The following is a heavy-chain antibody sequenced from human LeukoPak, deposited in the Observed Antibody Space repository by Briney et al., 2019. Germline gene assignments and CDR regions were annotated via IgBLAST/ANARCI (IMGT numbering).Heavy chain of an antibody. CDR1: GFSLSTRGVG. J-gene: IGHJ4*02. CDR3: ARTYYDILTGYSGFDY. D-gene: IGHD3-9*01. Sequence: GSGPTLLKPTQTLTLTCTFSGFSLSTRGVGVGWIRQPPGKALEWPALIYWDDDKRYSPSLKSRLTITKDTSKNQVAPTMTNMDPVDTATYYCARTYYDILTGYSGFDYWGQGTLVTVSS. CDR2: IYWDDDK. V-gene: IGHV2-5*02.